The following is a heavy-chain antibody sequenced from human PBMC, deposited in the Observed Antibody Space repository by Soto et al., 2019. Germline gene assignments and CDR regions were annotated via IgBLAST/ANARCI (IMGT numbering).Heavy chain of an antibody. D-gene: IGHD2-15*01. CDR3: ARGDYCSGGSCYLHPDYFDY. CDR2: IWYDGSNK. Sequence: QVQLVESGGGVVQPGRSLRLSCAASGFTFSSYGMHWVRQAPGKGLEWVAVIWYDGSNKYYADSVKGRFTISRDNSKNTLYLQMNSLRAEDTALYYCARGDYCSGGSCYLHPDYFDYWGQGTLVTVSS. V-gene: IGHV3-33*01. CDR1: GFTFSSYG. J-gene: IGHJ4*02.